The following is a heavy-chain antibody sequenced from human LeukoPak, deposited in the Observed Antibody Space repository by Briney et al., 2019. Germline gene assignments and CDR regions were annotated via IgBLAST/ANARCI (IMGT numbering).Heavy chain of an antibody. CDR3: ARQGGSSSPYYYYYMDV. Sequence: SETLSLTCAVSGYSISSGYYWGWFRQPPGKGLEWIGCMYHSGSTYYNPSLKSRVTISVDTSKNQFSLKLSSVTAADTAVYYCARQGGSSSPYYYYYMDVWGKGTAVTVSS. CDR2: MYHSGST. V-gene: IGHV4-38-2*01. J-gene: IGHJ6*03. CDR1: GYSISSGYY. D-gene: IGHD6-13*01.